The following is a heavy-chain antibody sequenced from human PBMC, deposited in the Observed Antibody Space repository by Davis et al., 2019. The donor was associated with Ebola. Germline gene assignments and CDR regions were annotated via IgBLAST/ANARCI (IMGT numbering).Heavy chain of an antibody. D-gene: IGHD4-11*01. CDR1: GGSISSYY. Sequence: MPSETLSLTCTVSGGSISSYYWSWIRQPPGKGLEWIGYFYYSGSTNYNPSLKSRVTISVDTSKNQFSLKLSSVTAADTAVYYCARAPNYSGYFDYWGQGTLVTVSS. CDR2: FYYSGST. V-gene: IGHV4-59*01. J-gene: IGHJ4*02. CDR3: ARAPNYSGYFDY.